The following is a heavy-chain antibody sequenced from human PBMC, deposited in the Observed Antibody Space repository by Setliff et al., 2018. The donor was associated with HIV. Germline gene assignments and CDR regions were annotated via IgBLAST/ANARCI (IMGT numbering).Heavy chain of an antibody. J-gene: IGHJ3*02. Sequence: GGSLRLSCTASGFTFGDYAMSWVRQAPGKGLEWVGFIRSKAYGGTTEYAASVKGRFTISRDDSKSIAYLQMNSLKTEDTAVYYCTRDQGGYCSGGSCYEHAFDIWGQGTMVTVSS. D-gene: IGHD2-15*01. V-gene: IGHV3-49*04. CDR2: IRSKAYGGTT. CDR1: GFTFGDYA. CDR3: TRDQGGYCSGGSCYEHAFDI.